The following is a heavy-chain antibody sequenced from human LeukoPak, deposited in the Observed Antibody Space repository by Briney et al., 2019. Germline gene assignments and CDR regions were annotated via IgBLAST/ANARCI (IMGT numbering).Heavy chain of an antibody. CDR3: ARDQFRESYYYYGMDV. CDR2: ISYDGSNK. V-gene: IGHV3-30-3*01. J-gene: IGHJ6*02. D-gene: IGHD3-10*01. CDR1: GFTFSSYT. Sequence: GGSLRLSCAASGFTFSSYTMAWVRQAPGKGLEWVAVISYDGSNKYYAGSVKGRFTISRDNSKNTLYLQMNSLRAEDTAVYYCARDQFRESYYYYGMDVWGQGTTVTVSS.